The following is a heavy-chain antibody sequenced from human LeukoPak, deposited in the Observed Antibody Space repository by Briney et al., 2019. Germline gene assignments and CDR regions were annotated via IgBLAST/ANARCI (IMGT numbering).Heavy chain of an antibody. CDR1: GFTFSNYW. CDR3: ARDQGSMIVVRTTNWFLDL. Sequence: GGSLXLFCAASGFTFSNYWMXXXRQAPGKGLEXXXXXXXXXIEIYYGDSVKGRFTISRDNGKNSLQQQINSLKADDPAVYYCARDQGSMIVVRTTNWFLDLWGRGTLVTVSS. J-gene: IGHJ2*01. CDR2: XXXXXIEI. D-gene: IGHD3-22*01. V-gene: IGHV3-7*01.